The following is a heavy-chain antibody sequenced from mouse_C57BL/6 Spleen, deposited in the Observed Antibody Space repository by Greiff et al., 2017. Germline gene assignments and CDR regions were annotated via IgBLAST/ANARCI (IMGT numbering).Heavy chain of an antibody. CDR1: GFTFSDYG. D-gene: IGHD1-1*01. Sequence: EVKLMESGGGLVKPGGSLKLSCAASGFTFSDYGMHWVRQAPEKGLEWVAYISSGSSTIYYADTVKGRFTISRANAKNTLFLQMTILRSEDTAMYYCARGYYGRAWFAYWGQGTLVTVSA. CDR3: ARGYYGRAWFAY. CDR2: ISSGSSTI. V-gene: IGHV5-17*01. J-gene: IGHJ3*01.